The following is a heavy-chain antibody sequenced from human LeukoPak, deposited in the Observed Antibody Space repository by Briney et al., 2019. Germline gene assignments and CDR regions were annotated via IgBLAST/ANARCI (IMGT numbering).Heavy chain of an antibody. D-gene: IGHD3-22*01. CDR3: TRGYYDSMNY. Sequence: GGSLRLSCVASRFTFSNALMRSVRQAPGKGLEWVGRMKRKTDDRTKDYGAPVKGRLTISRDASKNTLYMQMNSLKTEYTAVYYCTRGYYDSMNYWGQGTLVTVSS. CDR1: RFTFSNAL. CDR2: MKRKTDDRTK. V-gene: IGHV3-15*01. J-gene: IGHJ4*02.